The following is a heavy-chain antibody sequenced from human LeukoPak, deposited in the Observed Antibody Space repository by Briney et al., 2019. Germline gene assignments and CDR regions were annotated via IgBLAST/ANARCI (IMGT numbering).Heavy chain of an antibody. CDR1: GFIFSNYA. CDR2: ISGRSDNT. D-gene: IGHD3-9*01. J-gene: IGHJ4*02. V-gene: IGHV3-23*01. Sequence: PWASLRLSCAASGFIFSNYAMYWVRQAPGKGLEWVSAISGRSDNTYYADSVKGRFTLSRDSSKNTLYLQMNSLRADDTAVYYCAKWGDYDVLTGYYVSDFWGQGTLVTVSS. CDR3: AKWGDYDVLTGYYVSDF.